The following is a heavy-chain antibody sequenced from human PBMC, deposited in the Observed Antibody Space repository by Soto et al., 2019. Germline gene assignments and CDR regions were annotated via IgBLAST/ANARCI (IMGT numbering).Heavy chain of an antibody. J-gene: IGHJ4*02. D-gene: IGHD5-12*01. CDR1: GYTFTNYG. Sequence: QVQLVQSGPEVKKPGASVKVSCKASGYTFTNYGISWVRQAPGQGLEWLGWINGYNGNTDYAQKIQDRVTMTTDTPTTTDYLELRSLAFDDTAVYYCARGGSGYEDYWGQGTLVTVSS. CDR3: ARGGSGYEDY. CDR2: INGYNGNT. V-gene: IGHV1-18*01.